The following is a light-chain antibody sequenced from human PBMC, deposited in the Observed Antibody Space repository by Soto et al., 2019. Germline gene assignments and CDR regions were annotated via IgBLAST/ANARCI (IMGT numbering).Light chain of an antibody. CDR1: QGVSQL. V-gene: IGKV1-12*01. Sequence: DIQMTQSPSSVSASVGDRVTITCRASQGVSQLLSWYQQKPGKAPKLLIYATSSLHSGVPLRFSGSGSGTDFTLTISNLQPEDFATYYCQQSYILPLTFGGGTKVEIK. J-gene: IGKJ4*01. CDR2: ATS. CDR3: QQSYILPLT.